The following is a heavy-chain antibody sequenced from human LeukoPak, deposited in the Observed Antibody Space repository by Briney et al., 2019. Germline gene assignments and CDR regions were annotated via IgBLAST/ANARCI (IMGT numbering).Heavy chain of an antibody. Sequence: GGSLRLSCAASGFTFSSYAMSWVRQAPGKGLEWVSAISGSGDSTYYGDSVKGRFTISRDNSKNTLYLQMNSLRAEDTAVHYCAKTRPLDSSSWSHGDYWGQGTLVTVSS. J-gene: IGHJ4*02. CDR1: GFTFSSYA. CDR3: AKTRPLDSSSWSHGDY. CDR2: ISGSGDST. D-gene: IGHD6-13*01. V-gene: IGHV3-23*01.